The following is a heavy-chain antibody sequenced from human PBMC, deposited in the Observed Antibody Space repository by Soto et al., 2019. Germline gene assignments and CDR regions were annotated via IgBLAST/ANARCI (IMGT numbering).Heavy chain of an antibody. Sequence: QVQLQQWGAGLLKPSETLSLTCAVYGGSFSGYYWTWIRQPPGKGLEWIGGINHSGSTNYKPSLRSRVTISVDTSKNQLSLKVNSVTAADTAVYYCARGRTLITGTSLDYWGQGTLVTVSS. CDR3: ARGRTLITGTSLDY. V-gene: IGHV4-34*01. CDR2: INHSGST. CDR1: GGSFSGYY. J-gene: IGHJ4*02. D-gene: IGHD1-20*01.